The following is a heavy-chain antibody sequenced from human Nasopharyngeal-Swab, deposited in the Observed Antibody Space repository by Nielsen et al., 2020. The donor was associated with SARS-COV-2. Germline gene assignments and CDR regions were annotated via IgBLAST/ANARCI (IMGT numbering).Heavy chain of an antibody. CDR1: GGSINSGGYY. J-gene: IGHJ4*02. D-gene: IGHD6-25*01. V-gene: IGHV4-31*03. CDR3: ASTAAAFDN. Sequence: SETLSLTCIVSGGSINSGGYYWSWIRQHPGKGLEWIGYIYYSGSTFYNPSLESRVAMSVDTSKNQFSLNLSSVTAADAAVYYCASTAAAFDNWGQGTLVTVSS. CDR2: IYYSGST.